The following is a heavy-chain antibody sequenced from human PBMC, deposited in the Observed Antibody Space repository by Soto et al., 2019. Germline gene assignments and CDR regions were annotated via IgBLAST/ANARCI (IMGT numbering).Heavy chain of an antibody. Sequence: GGSLRLSCAASGFTFGTYAMHWVRQAPGKGLECVSVISSSGGNTYYANSVKGRFTISRDNSKNSLYLQMDSLRAEDTAVYYCARAPWGGDSYGMDVWGQGTKVTVSS. CDR1: GFTFGTYA. J-gene: IGHJ6*02. CDR2: ISSSGGNT. D-gene: IGHD2-21*02. V-gene: IGHV3-64*01. CDR3: ARAPWGGDSYGMDV.